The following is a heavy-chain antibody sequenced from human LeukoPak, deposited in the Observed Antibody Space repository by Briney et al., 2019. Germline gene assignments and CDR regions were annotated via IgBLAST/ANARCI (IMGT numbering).Heavy chain of an antibody. D-gene: IGHD2-21*01. J-gene: IGHJ4*02. CDR1: GGSISSSSYY. CDR2: IYYSGST. V-gene: IGHV4-39*01. Sequence: KPSETLSLTCTVSGGSISSSSYYWGWIRQPPGKGLEWIGSIYYSGSTYYNPSLKSRVTISVDTSKNQFSLKLSSVTAADTAVYYCASHVPFIGVAYFDYWGQGTLVTVSS. CDR3: ASHVPFIGVAYFDY.